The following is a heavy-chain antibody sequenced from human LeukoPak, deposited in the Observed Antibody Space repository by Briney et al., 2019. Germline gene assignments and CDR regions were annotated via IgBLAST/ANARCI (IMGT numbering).Heavy chain of an antibody. CDR2: INQDGSES. V-gene: IGHV3-7*01. D-gene: IGHD2-21*01. J-gene: IGHJ4*02. Sequence: GGSLSLSCAASGFTFSSYGMHWVRQAPGKGLEWVAIINQDGSESYYVDSVRGRFTISRDNVDNSLFLQMDSLRVDDTARYYCATIQYWGQGTQVTVSS. CDR3: ATIQY. CDR1: GFTFSSYG.